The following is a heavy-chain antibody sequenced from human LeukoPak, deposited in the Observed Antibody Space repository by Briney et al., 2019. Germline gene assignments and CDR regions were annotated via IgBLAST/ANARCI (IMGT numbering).Heavy chain of an antibody. Sequence: SETLSLTCTVSGDSISSSSYYWGWIRQPPGKGLEWIGSIYYSGSTYYNPSLKSRVTISVDTSKNQFSLKLSSVTAADTAVYYCARAPIAAGGTENFDYWGQGTLVTVSS. CDR1: GDSISSSSYY. J-gene: IGHJ4*02. V-gene: IGHV4-39*07. D-gene: IGHD6-13*01. CDR3: ARAPIAAGGTENFDY. CDR2: IYYSGST.